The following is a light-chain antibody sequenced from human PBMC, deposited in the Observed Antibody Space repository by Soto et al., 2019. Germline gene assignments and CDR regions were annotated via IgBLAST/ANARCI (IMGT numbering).Light chain of an antibody. Sequence: EIVLTQSPGTLSLSPGERATLSCRASQSVSRSYLAWYQQKLGQPPRLLIYGASNRATGIPDRFSGSGSGTDFTLTIGRREPEDFAVYYCQQYATSPPTFGGGTKVEIK. CDR2: GAS. V-gene: IGKV3-20*01. CDR3: QQYATSPPT. J-gene: IGKJ4*01. CDR1: QSVSRSY.